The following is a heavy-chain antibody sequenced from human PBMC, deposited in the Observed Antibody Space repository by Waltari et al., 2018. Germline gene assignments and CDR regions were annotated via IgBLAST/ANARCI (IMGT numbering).Heavy chain of an antibody. V-gene: IGHV3-23*01. J-gene: IGHJ4*02. CDR3: ARGSGVDS. CDR2: ISDAGGII. Sequence: EVQLLESGGGLVQPGGSLRLSGAASGFPFRTYVMNWVRQAPGKGLEWVSSISDAGGIINYADSVKGRFIISRDNSKNTLYLQMNSLRADDTAVYYCARGSGVDSWGQGTLVTISS. CDR1: GFPFRTYV. D-gene: IGHD7-27*01.